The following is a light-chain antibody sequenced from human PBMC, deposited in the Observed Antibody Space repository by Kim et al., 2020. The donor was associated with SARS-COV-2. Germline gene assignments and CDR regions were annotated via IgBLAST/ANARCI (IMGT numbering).Light chain of an antibody. Sequence: VSVSPGQTVTITCSGDKLGEKYSSWYQQQPGQAPVLVIYQDTKRPSGMPERFAGSNSGNTATLTISGAQAMDEADYYCQAWDNTWVFGGGTQLTVL. J-gene: IGLJ3*02. CDR2: QDT. CDR1: KLGEKY. V-gene: IGLV3-1*01. CDR3: QAWDNTWV.